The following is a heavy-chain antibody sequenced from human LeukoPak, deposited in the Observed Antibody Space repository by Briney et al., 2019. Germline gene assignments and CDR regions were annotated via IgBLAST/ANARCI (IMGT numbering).Heavy chain of an antibody. CDR3: ARHFDYGDYWYFDL. CDR2: IYYNGST. Sequence: SETLSLTCTVSGGSISSYYWSWIRQPPGKGLEWVAYIYYNGSTNYNPSLKSRVTISVDTSKNQFSLKLSSVTAADTAVYYCARHFDYGDYWYFDLWGRGTLVTVSS. CDR1: GGSISSYY. V-gene: IGHV4-59*08. J-gene: IGHJ2*01. D-gene: IGHD4-17*01.